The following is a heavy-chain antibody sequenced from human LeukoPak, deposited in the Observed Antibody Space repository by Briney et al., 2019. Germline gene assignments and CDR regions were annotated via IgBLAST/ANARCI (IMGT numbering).Heavy chain of an antibody. J-gene: IGHJ4*02. Sequence: GRSLRLSCAASGFTFSSYGMHWVRQAPGKGLEWVAVISYDGSNKYYADSVKGRFTISRDNSKNTLYLQMNSLRAEDTAGYYCAKDAYSSGWYPPFDYWGQRTLVTVSS. D-gene: IGHD6-19*01. CDR3: AKDAYSSGWYPPFDY. V-gene: IGHV3-30*18. CDR1: GFTFSSYG. CDR2: ISYDGSNK.